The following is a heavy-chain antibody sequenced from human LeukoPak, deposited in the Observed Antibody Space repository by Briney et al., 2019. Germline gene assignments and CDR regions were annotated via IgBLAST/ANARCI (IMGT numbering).Heavy chain of an antibody. J-gene: IGHJ5*02. CDR1: GYTFTSYG. D-gene: IGHD2-2*02. CDR3: ARGYCSSTSCYIEDNWFDP. Sequence: ASVKVSCKASGYTFTSYGISWVRQAPGQGLEWMGWFSAYNGNTNYAQKLQGRVTMTTDTSTSTAYMELRSLRSDDTAVYYCARGYCSSTSCYIEDNWFDPWGQGTLVTVSS. V-gene: IGHV1-18*01. CDR2: FSAYNGNT.